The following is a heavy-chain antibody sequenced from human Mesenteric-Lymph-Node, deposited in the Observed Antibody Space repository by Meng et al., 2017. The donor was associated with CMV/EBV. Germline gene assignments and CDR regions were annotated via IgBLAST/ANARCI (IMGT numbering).Heavy chain of an antibody. CDR3: AKDWGSGWYKGNYWYFDL. CDR1: GFTYSGIAFTFSSDA. CDR2: IGGSGEST. Sequence: GESLKISCAASGFTYSGIAFTFSSDAMSWVRQAPGKGLEWVSAIGGSGESTYYADSVKGRFTISRDNSKNTLYLQMNSLRAEDTAMYYCAKDWGSGWYKGNYWYFDLWGRGTLVTVSS. V-gene: IGHV3-23*01. J-gene: IGHJ2*01. D-gene: IGHD6-19*01.